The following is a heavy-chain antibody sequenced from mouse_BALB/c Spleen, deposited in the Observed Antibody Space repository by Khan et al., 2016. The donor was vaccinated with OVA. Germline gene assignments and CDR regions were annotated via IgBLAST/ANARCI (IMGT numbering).Heavy chain of an antibody. CDR2: IWSGGST. CDR3: ARSSYRYDFTY. CDR1: GFSLTTYG. D-gene: IGHD2-12*01. J-gene: IGHJ3*01. Sequence: QAQLKQSGPGLVQPSQSLSITCTVSGFSLTTYGIHWVRQSPGKGLEWLGVIWSGGSTDSNAPFNSSLSISKDNSNTQVFFKLNRLQADDTAIYYCARSSYRYDFTYWGQGTLVTVAA. V-gene: IGHV2-2*01.